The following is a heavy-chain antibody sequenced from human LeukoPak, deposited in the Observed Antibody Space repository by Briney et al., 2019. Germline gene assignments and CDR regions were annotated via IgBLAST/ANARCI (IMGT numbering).Heavy chain of an antibody. V-gene: IGHV4-30-4*01. D-gene: IGHD2-15*01. CDR3: ARGGRLSMADN. Sequence: KTSETLSLTCTVSGGSISSGDYYWSWIRQPPGKGLEWIGYIYYSGSTYYNPSLKSRVTISVDTSKNQFSLKLSSVTAADTAVYYCARGGRLSMADNWGQGTLVTVSS. CDR1: GGSISSGDYY. CDR2: IYYSGST. J-gene: IGHJ4*02.